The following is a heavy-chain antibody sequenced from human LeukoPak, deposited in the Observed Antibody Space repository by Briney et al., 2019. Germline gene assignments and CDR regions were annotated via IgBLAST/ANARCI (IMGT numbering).Heavy chain of an antibody. CDR3: AANSGYDRSLDY. Sequence: SETLSLTCAVYGGSSSGYYWSWIRQPPGKGLEWIGEINHSGSTNYDPSLKSRVTISIDTSKNQFSLKLSSVTAADTAVYYCAANSGYDRSLDYWGQGTLVTVSS. V-gene: IGHV4-34*01. D-gene: IGHD5-12*01. J-gene: IGHJ4*02. CDR1: GGSSSGYY. CDR2: INHSGST.